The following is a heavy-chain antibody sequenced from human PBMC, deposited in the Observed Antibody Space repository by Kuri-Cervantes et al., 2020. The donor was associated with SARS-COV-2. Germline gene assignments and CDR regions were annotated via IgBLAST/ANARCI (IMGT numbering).Heavy chain of an antibody. CDR1: GHSFTRYL. CDR2: IDASDSYI. Sequence: GGSLRLSCKGSGHSFTRYLISWVRQMPGKGLEWMGRIDASDSYINYSPSFQGHVTISVDKSISTAYLQWSSLKASDTAMYYCATMADCSSANCYIDQNGLDVWGQGTTVTVSS. CDR3: ATMADCSSANCYIDQNGLDV. D-gene: IGHD2-2*02. J-gene: IGHJ6*02. V-gene: IGHV5-10-1*01.